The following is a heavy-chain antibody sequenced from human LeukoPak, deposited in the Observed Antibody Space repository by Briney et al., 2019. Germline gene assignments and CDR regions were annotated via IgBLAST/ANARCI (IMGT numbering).Heavy chain of an antibody. Sequence: GESLKMSCKGSGYSFTSYWIGWVRQMPGKGLEWMGIIYPGDSDTRYSPSFRGQVTISADKSISTAYLQWSSLKASDTAMYYCARAGDILTGYFDYWGQGTLVTVSS. D-gene: IGHD3-9*01. CDR1: GYSFTSYW. J-gene: IGHJ4*02. CDR3: ARAGDILTGYFDY. V-gene: IGHV5-51*01. CDR2: IYPGDSDT.